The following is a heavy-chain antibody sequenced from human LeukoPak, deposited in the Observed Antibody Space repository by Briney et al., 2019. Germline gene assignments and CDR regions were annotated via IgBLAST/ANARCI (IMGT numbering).Heavy chain of an antibody. CDR1: GFTVSSNY. CDR3: ARDYNGRDSFDS. Sequence: GGSLRLSCAASGFTVSSNYMSWVRQAPGKGLEWVSVIYSGGSTYYADSVKGRFTISRDNSKNTLYLQMNSLRAEDTAVYYCARDYNGRDSFDSWGQGILVTVSA. J-gene: IGHJ4*02. D-gene: IGHD2-8*01. CDR2: IYSGGST. V-gene: IGHV3-53*01.